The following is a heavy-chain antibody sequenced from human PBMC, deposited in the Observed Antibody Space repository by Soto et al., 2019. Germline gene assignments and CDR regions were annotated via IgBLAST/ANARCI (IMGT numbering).Heavy chain of an antibody. CDR1: GGTFSSYT. D-gene: IGHD3-10*02. Sequence: QVQLVQSGAEVKKPGSSVKVSCKASGGTFSSYTISWVRQAPGQGLEWMGRIIPILGIANYAQKFQGRVTITADKSTSTVYMELSSLRSEDTAVYYCARGLPCSGSYDDYWGQGTLVTVSS. V-gene: IGHV1-69*02. CDR2: IIPILGIA. J-gene: IGHJ4*02. CDR3: ARGLPCSGSYDDY.